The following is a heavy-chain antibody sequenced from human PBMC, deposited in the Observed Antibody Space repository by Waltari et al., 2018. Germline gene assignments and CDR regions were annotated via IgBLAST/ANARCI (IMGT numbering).Heavy chain of an antibody. CDR2: ISGRSGST. D-gene: IGHD2-8*02. V-gene: IGHV4-4*02. CDR1: GGSLSRSNW. Sequence: QVQLQESGPGLVKPSETLSLTCAVSGGSLSRSNWWSWIRQPPGKGLEWIGYISGRSGSTFYSPSLKSRVTISTDTSKNQFSLRLSSVTAADTAVYYCARSEYCTGIYCRQFEFWGQGALVTVS. CDR3: ARSEYCTGIYCRQFEF. J-gene: IGHJ1*01.